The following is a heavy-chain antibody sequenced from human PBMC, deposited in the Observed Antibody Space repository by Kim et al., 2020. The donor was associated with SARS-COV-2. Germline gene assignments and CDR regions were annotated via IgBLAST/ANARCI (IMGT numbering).Heavy chain of an antibody. Sequence: GGSLRLSCAASGFRFDDYALHWVRQPPGKGLEWVSGISSNGDNRGYADSVMGRFTISRDNAKNSLYLQMNELRPDDTALYYCARSGDGTYPQGAYYYGLDVWGQGTTVTVSS. CDR3: ARSGDGTYPQGAYYYGLDV. CDR1: GFRFDDYA. V-gene: IGHV3-9*01. J-gene: IGHJ6*02. D-gene: IGHD3-16*02. CDR2: ISSNGDNR.